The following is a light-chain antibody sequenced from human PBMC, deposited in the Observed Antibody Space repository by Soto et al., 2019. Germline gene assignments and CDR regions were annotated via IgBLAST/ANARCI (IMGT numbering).Light chain of an antibody. CDR1: QSVSSY. Sequence: EIVLTQSPATLSLSPGERATLSCRASQSVSSYLAWYQQKPGQAPRLLIYDASARATGIPARFSGSGSGTDFTLTISSLAPEDFAVYYCQQRSNLMYTFGQGTKLEIK. J-gene: IGKJ2*01. V-gene: IGKV3-11*01. CDR3: QQRSNLMYT. CDR2: DAS.